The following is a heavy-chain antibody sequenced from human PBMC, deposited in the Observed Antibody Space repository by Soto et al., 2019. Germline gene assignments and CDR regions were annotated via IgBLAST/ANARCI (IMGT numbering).Heavy chain of an antibody. Sequence: ETLSLTCTVSGGSISSYYWSWIRQPPGKGLEWIGYIYYSGSTNYNPSLKSRVTISVDTSKNQFSLKLSSVTAADTAVYYCARHAGDVWTYLDYWGQGTLVTVAS. CDR1: GGSISSYY. D-gene: IGHD3-3*01. J-gene: IGHJ4*02. CDR3: ARHAGDVWTYLDY. V-gene: IGHV4-59*08. CDR2: IYYSGST.